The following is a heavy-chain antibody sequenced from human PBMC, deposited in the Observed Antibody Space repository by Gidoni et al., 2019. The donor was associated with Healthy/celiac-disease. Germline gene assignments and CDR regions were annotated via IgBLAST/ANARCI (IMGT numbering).Heavy chain of an antibody. J-gene: IGHJ4*02. V-gene: IGHV4-39*07. CDR2: ISYSGST. CDR3: ARIRGIFGVVGH. CDR1: GDPSSSLSYY. D-gene: IGHD3-3*01. Sequence: QLQLQESGPGLVKPSETLSLTCTVSGDPSSSLSYYWGWIRQPPGKGPEWIASISYSGSTYYNPSLKGRVTISEDTSKNQFSLKLSSVTAADTAVYYCARIRGIFGVVGHWGQGTLVTVSS.